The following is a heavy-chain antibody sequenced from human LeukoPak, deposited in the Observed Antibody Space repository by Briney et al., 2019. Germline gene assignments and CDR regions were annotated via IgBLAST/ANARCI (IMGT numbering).Heavy chain of an antibody. V-gene: IGHV4-39*07. Sequence: SETLSLTCTVSSGSISTSNYYWGWVRQPPGKALEWIGNIFYSGSTYYSPSLKSRVTISLDTSRNQFSLKLNSVTAADTAVYYCARSRQIQLWLEFDYWGQGTLVTVSS. CDR1: SGSISTSNYY. CDR3: ARSRQIQLWLEFDY. CDR2: IFYSGST. J-gene: IGHJ4*02. D-gene: IGHD5-18*01.